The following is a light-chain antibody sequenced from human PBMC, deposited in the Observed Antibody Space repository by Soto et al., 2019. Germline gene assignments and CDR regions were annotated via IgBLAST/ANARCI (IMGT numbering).Light chain of an antibody. Sequence: QSALTQPASVSGSPEQSITISCTGTSSDVGSYNLVSWYQQHPGKAPKLMIYEGSKRPSGVSNRFSGSKSGNTASLTISGLQAEDEADYYCCSYAGRFYVFGTGTKVTVL. J-gene: IGLJ1*01. CDR3: CSYAGRFYV. V-gene: IGLV2-23*01. CDR2: EGS. CDR1: SSDVGSYNL.